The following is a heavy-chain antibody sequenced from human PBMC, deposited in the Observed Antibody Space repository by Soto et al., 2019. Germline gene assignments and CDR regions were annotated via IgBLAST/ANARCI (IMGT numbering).Heavy chain of an antibody. CDR3: ATDPRITYHWYFDL. V-gene: IGHV4-31*03. J-gene: IGHJ2*01. Sequence: QLQESGPGLVKPSQTLSLTCTVSGGSVSNGSYYWSWIRQVPGKGLEWIGYVYSSGDTYYNPSLKSRVSMSVDTSKNQFSLQLESVTAADTAVYFCATDPRITYHWYFDLWGRGALVTVS. CDR1: GGSVSNGSYY. CDR2: VYSSGDT.